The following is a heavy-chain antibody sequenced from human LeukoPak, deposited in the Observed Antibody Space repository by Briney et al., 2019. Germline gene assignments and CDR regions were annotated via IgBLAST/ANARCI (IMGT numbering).Heavy chain of an antibody. Sequence: PSETLSLTCTVSGFTISSYDWNWVRQPPGKGLEWIGYIFYSGSTNYNPSLKSRVTISVDTSKNQFSLKLSSVIAADTAVYYCARGQGDLLFFYSGQGTLVTVSS. V-gene: IGHV4-59*01. D-gene: IGHD1-26*01. CDR1: GFTISSYD. J-gene: IGHJ4*02. CDR3: ARGQGDLLFFY. CDR2: IFYSGST.